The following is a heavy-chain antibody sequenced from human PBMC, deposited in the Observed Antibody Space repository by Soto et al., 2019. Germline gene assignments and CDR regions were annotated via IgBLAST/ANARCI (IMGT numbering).Heavy chain of an antibody. V-gene: IGHV3-30*03. D-gene: IGHD1-26*01. CDR1: GFTFSSYG. Sequence: PGGSLRLSCAASGFTFSSYGMHWVRQAPGKGLEWVAVISYDGSNKYYADSVKGRFTISRDNSKNTLYLQMNSLRAEDTDVYYCRGSYFFSAFDIWGQGKMVTVS. CDR3: RGSYFFSAFDI. CDR2: ISYDGSNK. J-gene: IGHJ3*02.